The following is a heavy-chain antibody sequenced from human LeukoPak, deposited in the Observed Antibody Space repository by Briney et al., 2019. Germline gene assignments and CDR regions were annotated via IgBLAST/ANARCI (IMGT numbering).Heavy chain of an antibody. J-gene: IGHJ4*02. CDR2: IGGSSGNT. Sequence: GGSLRLSCAASGFTFSIFPMTWVRQAPGKGLEWVSGIGGSSGNTYYADSVKGRFTISRDNSKDTLYLQMNSLRAEDTAVYYCAKDSSCSTINCYFDYWGQGILVTVSS. CDR3: AKDSSCSTINCYFDY. V-gene: IGHV3-23*01. CDR1: GFTFSIFP. D-gene: IGHD6-19*01.